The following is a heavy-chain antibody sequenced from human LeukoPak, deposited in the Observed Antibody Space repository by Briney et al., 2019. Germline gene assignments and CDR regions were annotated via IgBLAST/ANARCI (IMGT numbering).Heavy chain of an antibody. CDR3: ARAHYYDSSGYRYYFDY. J-gene: IGHJ4*02. CDR2: INPNSGGT. Sequence: GASVKVSCKASGYTFTGYYMHWVRQAPGQGLEWMGWINPNSGGTNYAQKFQGRVTMTRDTSISTAYMELSRLRSDDTAVYYCARAHYYDSSGYRYYFDYWGQGTLVTVSS. CDR1: GYTFTGYY. D-gene: IGHD3-22*01. V-gene: IGHV1-2*02.